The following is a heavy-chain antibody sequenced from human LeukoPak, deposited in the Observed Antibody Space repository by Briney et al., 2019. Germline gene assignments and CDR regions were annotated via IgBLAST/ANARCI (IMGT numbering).Heavy chain of an antibody. CDR2: IYPGDSDT. V-gene: IGHV5-51*01. J-gene: IGHJ3*02. CDR3: ARERSSGYYTEDAFDI. CDR1: GYSFTSYW. Sequence: GEALKVSCKGSGYSFTSYWIGWGRQMPGKSLGWMGIIYPGDSDTRYSPSFQGQVTISADKSISTAYLQWSSLKASDTAMYYCARERSSGYYTEDAFDIWGQGTMVTVSS. D-gene: IGHD3-22*01.